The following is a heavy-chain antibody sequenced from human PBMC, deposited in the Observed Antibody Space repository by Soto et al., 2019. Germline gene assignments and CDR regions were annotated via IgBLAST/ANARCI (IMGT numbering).Heavy chain of an antibody. CDR1: GDSVSSDITS. CDR3: ARGNALDV. CDR2: TYYRSKWFH. D-gene: IGHD3-10*01. J-gene: IGHJ3*01. V-gene: IGHV6-1*01. Sequence: SQTLSFTCAISGDSVSSDITSWNWIRQSPSRGLEWLGRTYYRSKWFHDYAASVKSRITINPNTSKNQFSLELNSMTPEDTAVYYCARGNALDVWGQGTVVTVSS.